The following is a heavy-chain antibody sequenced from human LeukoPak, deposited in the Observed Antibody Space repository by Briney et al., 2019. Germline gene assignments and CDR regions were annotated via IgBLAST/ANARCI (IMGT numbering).Heavy chain of an antibody. Sequence: PGGSLRLSCAASGFTISDHYMDWVRHAPGKGLEWVGRSRNKANRYTTEYAASVKDRFTISRDDSNNSLSLQMSSLKTDDTAVYYCARAGDYYSTGDCWGQGTLVTVSS. CDR2: SRNKANRYTT. D-gene: IGHD3-22*01. V-gene: IGHV3-72*01. CDR3: ARAGDYYSTGDC. J-gene: IGHJ4*02. CDR1: GFTISDHY.